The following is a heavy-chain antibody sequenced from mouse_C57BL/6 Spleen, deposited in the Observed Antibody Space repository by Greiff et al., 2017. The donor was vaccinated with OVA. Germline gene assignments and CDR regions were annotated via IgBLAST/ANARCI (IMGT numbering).Heavy chain of an antibody. D-gene: IGHD1-1*01. Sequence: QVQLKQPGAELVMPGASVKLSCKASGYTFTSYWMHWVKQRPGQGLEWIGEIDPSDSYTNYNQKFKGKSTLTVDKSSSTAYMQLSSLTSEDSAVYYCAYGSSENWYFDVWGTGTTVTVSS. V-gene: IGHV1-69*01. CDR3: AYGSSENWYFDV. J-gene: IGHJ1*03. CDR1: GYTFTSYW. CDR2: IDPSDSYT.